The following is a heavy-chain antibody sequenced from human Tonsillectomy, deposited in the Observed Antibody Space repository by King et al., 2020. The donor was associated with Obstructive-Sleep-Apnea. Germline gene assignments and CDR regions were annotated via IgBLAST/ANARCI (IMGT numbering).Heavy chain of an antibody. V-gene: IGHV4-59*01. CDR1: GGSISSYY. D-gene: IGHD2-2*02. CDR2: IYYSGGT. Sequence: VQLQESGPGLVKPSETLSLTCTVSGGSISSYYWNWIRQPPGKGLEWIGYIYYSGGTDYNPSLKSRVTISVDTSKNQFSLKLSSVTAADTAVYYCARAGRNTPLYYFDYWGQGTLVTVSS. J-gene: IGHJ4*02. CDR3: ARAGRNTPLYYFDY.